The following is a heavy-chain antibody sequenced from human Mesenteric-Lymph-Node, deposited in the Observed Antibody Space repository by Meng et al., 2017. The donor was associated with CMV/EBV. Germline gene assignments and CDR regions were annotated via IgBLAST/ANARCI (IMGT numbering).Heavy chain of an antibody. V-gene: IGHV4-39*07. CDR2: IYYGGST. J-gene: IGHJ4*02. D-gene: IGHD2-2*01. Sequence: GSLRLSCAVSGGSFSGFYWGWIRQPPGKGLEWIGSIYYGGSTYYNPSLKSRVTISVDTSKNQFSLKLTSVTAADTAVYYCARNSPTRYCTSTSCYYFDYWGQGTLVTVSS. CDR1: GGSFSGFY. CDR3: ARNSPTRYCTSTSCYYFDY.